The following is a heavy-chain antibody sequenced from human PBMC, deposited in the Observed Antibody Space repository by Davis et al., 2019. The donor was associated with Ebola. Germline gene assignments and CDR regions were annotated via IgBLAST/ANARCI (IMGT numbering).Heavy chain of an antibody. CDR2: ISYDGSNK. CDR1: GFTFSGYA. CDR3: ARGYSYGYFNY. D-gene: IGHD5-18*01. V-gene: IGHV3-30*04. J-gene: IGHJ4*02. Sequence: GESLKISCVASGFTFSGYAMHWVRQAPGKGLEWVAVISYDGSNKYYADSVKGRFTISRDNAKNSLYLQMNSLRAEDTAVYYCARGYSYGYFNYWGQGTLVTVSS.